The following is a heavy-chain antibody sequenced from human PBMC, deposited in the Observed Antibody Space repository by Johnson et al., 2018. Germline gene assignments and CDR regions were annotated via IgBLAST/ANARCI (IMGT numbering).Heavy chain of an antibody. J-gene: IGHJ6*03. CDR2: ISSSSSYI. D-gene: IGHD6-13*01. CDR1: GFTVSSNY. V-gene: IGHV3-21*04. CDR3: AKRFMQPLGFYDYYYMDV. Sequence: VQLVESGGGVVQPGRSLRLSCAASGFTVSSNYMSWVRQAPGKGLEWVSSISSSSSYIYYADSVKGRFTISRDNSKNTVYLQMNSLRAEDTAVYYCAKRFMQPLGFYDYYYMDVWGKGTTVTVSS.